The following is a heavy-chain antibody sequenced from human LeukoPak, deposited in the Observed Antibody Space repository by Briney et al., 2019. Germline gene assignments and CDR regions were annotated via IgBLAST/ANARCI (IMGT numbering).Heavy chain of an antibody. CDR1: GYTFTSYG. D-gene: IGHD5-18*01. Sequence: GAPVKVSCKASGYTFTSYGISWVRQAPGQGLEWMGWISAYNGNTNYAQKLQGRVTMTTDTSTSTAYMELRSLRSDDTAVYYCARDRGYSYGSYYYYGMDVWGQGTTVTVSS. J-gene: IGHJ6*02. V-gene: IGHV1-18*01. CDR2: ISAYNGNT. CDR3: ARDRGYSYGSYYYYGMDV.